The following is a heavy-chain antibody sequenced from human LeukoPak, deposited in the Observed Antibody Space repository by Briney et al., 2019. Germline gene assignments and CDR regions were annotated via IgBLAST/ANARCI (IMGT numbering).Heavy chain of an antibody. Sequence: PSETLCLTCTISGDSIARGGHYWSWIRQPAGKGLEWIGRIYTTGISNYNPSLKSRVSMSVDTSRNQFSLSLTSVSASDTAVYYCARDGGKFGPWGQGTLVTVSS. D-gene: IGHD3-16*01. CDR3: ARDGGKFGP. V-gene: IGHV4-61*02. J-gene: IGHJ5*02. CDR2: IYTTGIS. CDR1: GDSIARGGHY.